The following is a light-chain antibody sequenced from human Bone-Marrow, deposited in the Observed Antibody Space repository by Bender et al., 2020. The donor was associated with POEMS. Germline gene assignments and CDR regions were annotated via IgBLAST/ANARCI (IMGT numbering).Light chain of an antibody. CDR2: SSH. V-gene: IGLV1-44*01. CDR3: AVWDDSLNGWV. Sequence: QSVLTQPPSASGTPGQRVTISCSGGSPNLGAHAVNWYQHLPGTAPKLLIYSSHRRPSEVPDRFSGSRSGASASLAVSGLQSDDEADYYWAVWDDSLNGWVFGGGTKRTVL. CDR1: SPNLGAHA. J-gene: IGLJ3*02.